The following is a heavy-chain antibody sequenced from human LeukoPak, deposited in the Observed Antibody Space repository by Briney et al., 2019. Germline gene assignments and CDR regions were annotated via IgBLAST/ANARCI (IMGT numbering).Heavy chain of an antibody. CDR2: ISGSGSNT. CDR3: ARGHSFYYDTSGYYLVY. CDR1: GFTFSSYA. J-gene: IGHJ4*02. D-gene: IGHD3-22*01. V-gene: IGHV3-23*01. Sequence: GGSLRLSCVASGFTFSSYAMSWVRQPPGKGLEWVSAISGSGSNTYYADSVKGRFTISRDKSKSTLYLQMNRLRAEDTAVYYCARGHSFYYDTSGYYLVYWGQGTLVTVSS.